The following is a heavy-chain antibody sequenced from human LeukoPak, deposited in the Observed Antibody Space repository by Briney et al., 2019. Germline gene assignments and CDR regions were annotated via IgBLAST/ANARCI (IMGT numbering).Heavy chain of an antibody. CDR2: ISSSSSYI. V-gene: IGHV3-21*01. CDR1: GFTFRSYN. J-gene: IGHJ4*02. CDR3: ARGASRADY. Sequence: GGSLRLSCAASGFTFRSYNMNWVRQAPGKRPEWVSSISSSSSYIYYADSVKGRFTTSRDNAKNSLYLQMNSLRAEDTALYYCARGASRADYWGQGTLVTVSS.